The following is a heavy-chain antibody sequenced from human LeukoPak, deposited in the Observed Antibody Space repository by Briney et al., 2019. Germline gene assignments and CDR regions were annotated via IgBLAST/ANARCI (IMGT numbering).Heavy chain of an antibody. CDR3: ARDLKGYSYGYGFDY. J-gene: IGHJ4*02. V-gene: IGHV3-23*01. CDR2: ISGSGRNT. D-gene: IGHD5-18*01. CDR1: GFIFNNYA. Sequence: PGGTLRLSCAASGFIFNNYALSWVRQTPGKGLEWVSAISGSGRNTYYADSVKGRFTISRDNSRSTVDLQMNSLRAEDTALYYCARDLKGYSYGYGFDYWGQGTLVTVSS.